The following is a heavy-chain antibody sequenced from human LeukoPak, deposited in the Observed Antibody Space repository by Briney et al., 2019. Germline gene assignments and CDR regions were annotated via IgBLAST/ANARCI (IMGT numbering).Heavy chain of an antibody. D-gene: IGHD4-17*01. CDR1: GFTFNNFS. Sequence: GGSLRLSCAASGFTFNNFSMSWVRQAPGKGLEWVANIKRDGSERYYVDSVKGRFTISKDNAKNSLYLQMNSLRAEDTAVYYCARAGGSTVSHSDYWGQGTLVTVSS. CDR3: ARAGGSTVSHSDY. V-gene: IGHV3-7*04. CDR2: IKRDGSER. J-gene: IGHJ4*02.